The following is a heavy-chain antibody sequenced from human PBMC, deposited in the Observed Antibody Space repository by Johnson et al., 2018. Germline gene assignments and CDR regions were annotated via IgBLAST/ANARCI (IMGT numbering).Heavy chain of an antibody. V-gene: IGHV3-30*18. J-gene: IGHJ6*02. D-gene: IGHD1-1*01. CDR1: GFTFSSDG. CDR3: AKELRHNWNYYYDYGMDV. CDR2: ISDDGDKR. Sequence: VQLVESGGDVVQPGRSLRLSCAASGFTFSSDGMHWVRQAPGKGLEWVAFISDDGDKRDYADSVKGRFTISRENSKNTLYLQVNSLRPEDTAVYYCAKELRHNWNYYYDYGMDVWGQGTTVTVSS.